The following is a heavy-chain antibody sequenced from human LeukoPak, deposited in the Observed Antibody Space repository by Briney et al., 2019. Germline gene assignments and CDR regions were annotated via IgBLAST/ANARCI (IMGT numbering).Heavy chain of an antibody. V-gene: IGHV5-51*01. CDR3: ARRSCSGSICYDY. D-gene: IGHD2-15*01. J-gene: IGHJ4*02. CDR2: IYPGDSDT. Sequence: GESLKISCTGSGYSFTTYWIGWVRQMPGKGLEWMGIIYPGDSDTRYSPSFQGQVTISADKSISTAYLQWSSLEASDTAIYYCARRSCSGSICYDYWGQGTLVTVSS. CDR1: GYSFTTYW.